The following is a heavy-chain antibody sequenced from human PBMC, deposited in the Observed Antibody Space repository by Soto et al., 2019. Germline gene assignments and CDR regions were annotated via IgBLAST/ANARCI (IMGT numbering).Heavy chain of an antibody. J-gene: IGHJ4*02. D-gene: IGHD2-2*01. Sequence: QVQLVESGGGVVQPGKSLRLSCAASGFTFSSYAMHWVRQAPGKGLEWVAVISHDGSNKYYADSVKGRFTISRDNSKKTLSVQMNSLRAEDTAVYYCARDPGIVVVPVNIGDYFDLWGQGTLLTVSS. CDR1: GFTFSSYA. CDR3: ARDPGIVVVPVNIGDYFDL. V-gene: IGHV3-30-3*01. CDR2: ISHDGSNK.